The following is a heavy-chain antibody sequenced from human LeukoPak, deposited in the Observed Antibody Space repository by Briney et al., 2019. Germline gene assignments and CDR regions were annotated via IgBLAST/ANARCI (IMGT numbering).Heavy chain of an antibody. J-gene: IGHJ4*02. CDR3: AKDRPTGGAVAGKIDY. CDR1: GFTFSSYG. V-gene: IGHV3-30*02. Sequence: GSLRLSCAASGFTFSSYGMHWVRQAPGKGLEWVAFIRYDGSNKYYADSVKGRFTISRDNSKNTLYLQMNSLRAGDTAVYYCAKDRPTGGAVAGKIDYWGQGTLVTVSS. D-gene: IGHD6-19*01. CDR2: IRYDGSNK.